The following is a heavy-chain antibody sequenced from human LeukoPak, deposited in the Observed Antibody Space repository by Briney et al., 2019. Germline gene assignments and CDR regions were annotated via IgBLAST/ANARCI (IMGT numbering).Heavy chain of an antibody. CDR1: GFSFRNYG. D-gene: IGHD2-8*02. Sequence: GGSLRLSCAASGFSFRNYGMRWVRQATGKGLEWVSFIWSDGNNRFYADSVKGRFTISRDNSKNMLFLQMDTLRAEDTALYYCAKDPGASVSGFHMDVWGKGTTVIVSS. CDR3: AKDPGASVSGFHMDV. V-gene: IGHV3-30*02. J-gene: IGHJ6*03. CDR2: IWSDGNNR.